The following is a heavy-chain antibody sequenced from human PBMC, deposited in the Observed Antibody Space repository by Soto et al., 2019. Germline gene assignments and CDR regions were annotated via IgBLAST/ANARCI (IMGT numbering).Heavy chain of an antibody. CDR2: IIPMFGTA. J-gene: IGHJ4*02. Sequence: QVQLVQSGAEVKQPESSVKVSCKAPGATFSTYAISWVRQAPGQGLEWMGGIIPMFGTANYAQRFQDRVTITADESTKTVYMELSSLRSEDTAVYFCVRGIQLWLRRINNGYSGWGQGTLVTVSS. V-gene: IGHV1-69*12. CDR3: VRGIQLWLRRINNGYSG. CDR1: GATFSTYA. D-gene: IGHD5-18*01.